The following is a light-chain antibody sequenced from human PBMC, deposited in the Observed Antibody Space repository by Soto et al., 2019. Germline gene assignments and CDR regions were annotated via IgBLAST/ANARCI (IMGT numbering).Light chain of an antibody. V-gene: IGKV3-15*01. CDR2: GAS. Sequence: RVMTQSPATLSVSPGERATLSCRASQTVGNNVAWYQHKPGQAPGLLVYGASTRATGIPARFSGSGSGTEFTLTISSLQSEDSAVYYCQQYNDWHFTFGPGTKVEIK. CDR1: QTVGNN. CDR3: QQYNDWHFT. J-gene: IGKJ3*01.